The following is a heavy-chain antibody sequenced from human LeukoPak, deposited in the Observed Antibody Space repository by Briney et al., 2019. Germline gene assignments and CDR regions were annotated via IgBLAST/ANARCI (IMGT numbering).Heavy chain of an antibody. CDR3: TRDVGYSSEETDY. CDR1: GYTFTSYA. J-gene: IGHJ4*02. V-gene: IGHV1-3*01. Sequence: ASVKVSCKASGYTFTSYAMHWVRQAPGQSLEWMGWINVGNGNTKYSQKFQGRVTITRDTSASTTYMELSSLRFEDTAVYYCTRDVGYSSEETDYWGQGTLVTVSS. CDR2: INVGNGNT. D-gene: IGHD6-19*01.